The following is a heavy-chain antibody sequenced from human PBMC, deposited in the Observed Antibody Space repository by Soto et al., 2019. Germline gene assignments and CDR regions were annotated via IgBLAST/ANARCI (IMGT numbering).Heavy chain of an antibody. CDR3: IKDESINSYIGHFRH. CDR1: GFTFDDYA. V-gene: IGHV3-9*01. CDR2: INWNRGSI. J-gene: IGHJ1*01. Sequence: DVQLVESGGGLVQPGRSLRLSCAASGFTFDDYAMHWVRQVPGKCLEWVSGINWNRGSIGYGDSVKGLFAISRDNAKNPLHLQMNSLRGEATAFYYCIKDESINSYIGHFRHWGQGTLVTVSS. D-gene: IGHD1-1*01.